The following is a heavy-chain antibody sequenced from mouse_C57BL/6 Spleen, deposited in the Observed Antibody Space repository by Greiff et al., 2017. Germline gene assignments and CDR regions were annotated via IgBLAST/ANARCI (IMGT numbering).Heavy chain of an antibody. CDR1: GYAFSSYW. J-gene: IGHJ4*01. Sequence: QVQLQQSGAELVKPGASVKISCKASGYAFSSYWMNWVKQRPGKGLEWIGQIYPGDGDTNYNGKFKGKATLTADKSSSTAYMQRSSLTSEDSAVYFCATTMITTTAYYAMDYWGQGTSVTVSS. V-gene: IGHV1-80*01. CDR3: ATTMITTTAYYAMDY. CDR2: IYPGDGDT. D-gene: IGHD2-4*01.